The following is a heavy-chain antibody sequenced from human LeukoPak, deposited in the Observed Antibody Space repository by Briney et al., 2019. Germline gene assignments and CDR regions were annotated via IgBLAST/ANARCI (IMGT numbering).Heavy chain of an antibody. D-gene: IGHD3-9*01. J-gene: IGHJ4*02. CDR2: IYSGGST. CDR3: ASGRNILTGYYTADY. CDR1: GFTVSSNY. V-gene: IGHV3-53*01. Sequence: GGSLRLSCAASGFTVSSNYMSWVRQAPGKGLEWVSVIYSGGSTYYADSVKGRFTISRDNSKNTLYLQMNSLRAEDTAVYYCASGRNILTGYYTADYWGQGTLVTLSS.